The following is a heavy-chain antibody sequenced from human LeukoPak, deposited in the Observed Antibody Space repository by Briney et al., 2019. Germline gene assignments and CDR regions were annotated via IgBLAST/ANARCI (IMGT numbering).Heavy chain of an antibody. D-gene: IGHD2-2*01. CDR1: GFTFSSYA. CDR3: AKEGCSSTNCYDDS. Sequence: GGSLRLSCAASGFTFSSYAMNWVRQVPGKGLEWVSAISGSGDTTYYADSVKGRFTISRDNSKNTLNLQMNGLRADDTAVYYCAKEGCSSTNCYDDSWGQGTLVTVSS. CDR2: ISGSGDTT. V-gene: IGHV3-23*01. J-gene: IGHJ4*02.